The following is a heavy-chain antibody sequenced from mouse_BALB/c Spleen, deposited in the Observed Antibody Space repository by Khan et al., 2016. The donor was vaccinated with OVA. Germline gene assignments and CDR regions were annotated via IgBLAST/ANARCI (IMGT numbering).Heavy chain of an antibody. D-gene: IGHD2-1*01. CDR3: ARGGYGTLAY. J-gene: IGHJ3*01. CDR2: INPGSGNT. CDR1: GYAFTDYL. V-gene: IGHV1-54*01. Sequence: VQLQESGAELVRPGTSVKVSCKASGYAFTDYLIEWVKQRPGQGLEWIGVINPGSGNTNYNEKFKGKATLTADKSSSTAYMQISSLTSDDSAVYVSARGGYGTLAYWGQGTSVTVSA.